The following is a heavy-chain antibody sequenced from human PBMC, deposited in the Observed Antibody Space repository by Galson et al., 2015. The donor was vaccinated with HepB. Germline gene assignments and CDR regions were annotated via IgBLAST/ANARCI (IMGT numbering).Heavy chain of an antibody. CDR1: GFTFTIYA. J-gene: IGHJ3*02. V-gene: IGHV3-23*01. CDR2: LSAGGGST. Sequence: SLRLSCAASGFTFTIYALSWVRQAPGRGLEWVSGLSAGGGSTFYADSVKGRFSISRDRSKNTVYLQMNSLRAEDTAVYYCAKGEAAAASNAFDIWGQGTMVTVSS. CDR3: AKGEAAAASNAFDI. D-gene: IGHD6-25*01.